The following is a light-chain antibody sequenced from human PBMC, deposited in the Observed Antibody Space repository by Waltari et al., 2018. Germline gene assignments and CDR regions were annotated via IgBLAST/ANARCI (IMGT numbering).Light chain of an antibody. Sequence: QSALTQPASVSGFPGQSITISCTGTSSDVGSYNLVSWYQQYPGKAPKLMIYDGSKRPSGVSNRLSGSKSGNTASLTISGLQAEYEADYYCRSYADSSTLVFGGGTKLTVL. V-gene: IGLV2-23*01. J-gene: IGLJ3*02. CDR2: DGS. CDR3: RSYADSSTLV. CDR1: SSDVGSYNL.